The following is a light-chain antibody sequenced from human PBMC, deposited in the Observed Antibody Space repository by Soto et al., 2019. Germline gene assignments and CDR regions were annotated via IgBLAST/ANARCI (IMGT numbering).Light chain of an antibody. CDR3: QQHNNWPWT. CDR2: GAS. Sequence: EIVMTQSPATLSVSPGERATLSCRASQSVSGNLAWYQQKPGQAPRLLIYGASTRATGIPTRFSGSGSGTEFILTISSLQSEDFAVYHCQQHNNWPWTFGQGTKIEIK. J-gene: IGKJ1*01. CDR1: QSVSGN. V-gene: IGKV3-15*01.